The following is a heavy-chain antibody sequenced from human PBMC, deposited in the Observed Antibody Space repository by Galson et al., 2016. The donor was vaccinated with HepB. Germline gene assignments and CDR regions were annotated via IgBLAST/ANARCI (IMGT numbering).Heavy chain of an antibody. V-gene: IGHV3-74*01. J-gene: IGHJ5*02. CDR3: ARGYGSGNYYGSDL. Sequence: SLRLSCAASGFTFSTYWMDWVRQAPGKGLVWVSRIKTDGTTTNYADSVKGRFTIPRDNAKNTLYLQMNSLRVEDTAVYYCARGYGSGNYYGSDLWGPGTLVSVSS. CDR2: IKTDGTTT. D-gene: IGHD3-10*01. CDR1: GFTFSTYW.